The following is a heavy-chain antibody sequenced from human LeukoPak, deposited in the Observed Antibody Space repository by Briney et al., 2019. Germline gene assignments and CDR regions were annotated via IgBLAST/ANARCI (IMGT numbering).Heavy chain of an antibody. CDR3: ARHPYLHYYGSGAGDYFDY. CDR1: GGSISSSSYY. D-gene: IGHD3-10*01. Sequence: PSETLSLTCTVSGGSISSSSYYWGWIRQPPGKGLEWIGSIYYSGSTYYNPSLKSRVTISVDTSKNQFSLKLSSVTAADTAVYYCARHPYLHYYGSGAGDYFDYWGQGTLVTVSS. J-gene: IGHJ4*02. CDR2: IYYSGST. V-gene: IGHV4-39*01.